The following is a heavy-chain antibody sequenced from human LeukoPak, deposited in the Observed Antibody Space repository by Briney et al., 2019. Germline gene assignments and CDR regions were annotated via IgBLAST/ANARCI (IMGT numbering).Heavy chain of an antibody. CDR2: IYYSGST. J-gene: IGHJ5*02. CDR3: ARLWRPKQQLVLRWFDP. V-gene: IGHV4-30-4*07. D-gene: IGHD6-13*01. CDR1: GASISTGVYS. Sequence: SETLSLTCAVSGASISTGVYSWNWIRQPPGKGLEWMGYIYYSGSTSYNPSLKNRVTISVDTSKNQFSLKLSSVTAADTAVYYCARLWRPKQQLVLRWFDPWGQGTLVTVSS.